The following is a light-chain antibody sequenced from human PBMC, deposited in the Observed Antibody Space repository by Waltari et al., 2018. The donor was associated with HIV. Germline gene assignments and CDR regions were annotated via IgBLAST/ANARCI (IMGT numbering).Light chain of an antibody. J-gene: IGLJ2*01. CDR2: GVT. Sequence: QSALTPPASVSGSPGQSITLSCTGTSSDVGAYDLVSWYQHQPDKAPKLIIYGVTGRPSGVSNRFSGSKSGNTASLTISGLQADDEAHYYCCSYAGSSTFVVFGGGTKLTVL. V-gene: IGLV2-23*02. CDR1: SSDVGAYDL. CDR3: CSYAGSSTFVV.